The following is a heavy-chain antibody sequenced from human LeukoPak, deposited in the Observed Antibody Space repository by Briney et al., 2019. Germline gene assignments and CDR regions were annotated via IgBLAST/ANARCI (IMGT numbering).Heavy chain of an antibody. V-gene: IGHV3-69-1*01. CDR3: AKDRANWAIDD. CDR1: GFTFTDHP. J-gene: IGHJ4*02. CDR2: IGGDGIA. Sequence: GGSLRLSCVASGFTFTDHPMNWVRQAPGKGLEWISYIGGDGIAFYADSVKGRFTASKDDARKSMYLQMNSLRVEDTAVYYCAKDRANWAIDDWGQGTQVTVPS. D-gene: IGHD3-16*01.